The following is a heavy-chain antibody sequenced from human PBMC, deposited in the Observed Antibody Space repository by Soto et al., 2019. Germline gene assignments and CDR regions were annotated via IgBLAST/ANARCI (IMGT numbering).Heavy chain of an antibody. CDR1: GYTFTSYG. V-gene: IGHV1-18*01. CDR3: AREPYSRYDSNWFDP. D-gene: IGHD5-12*01. J-gene: IGHJ5*02. Sequence: GASVKVSCKASGYTFTSYGISWVRQAPGQGLEWMGWISAYNGNTNYAQKLQGRVTMTTDTSTSTAYMELRSLRSDDTAVYYCAREPYSRYDSNWFDPWGQGTLVTVSS. CDR2: ISAYNGNT.